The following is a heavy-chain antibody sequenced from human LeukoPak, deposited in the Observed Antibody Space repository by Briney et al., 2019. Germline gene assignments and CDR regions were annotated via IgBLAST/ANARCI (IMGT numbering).Heavy chain of an antibody. CDR3: ARDSRVAVKWELLRWVRFDY. CDR2: IKQDGSEK. CDR1: GFTFSSYW. Sequence: GGSLRLSCAASGFTFSSYWMSWVRQAPGKGLEWVANIKQDGSEKYYVDSVKGRFTISRDNAKNSLYLQMNSLRAEDTAVYYCARDSRVAVKWELLRWVRFDYWGQGTLVTVSS. J-gene: IGHJ4*02. D-gene: IGHD1-26*01. V-gene: IGHV3-7*01.